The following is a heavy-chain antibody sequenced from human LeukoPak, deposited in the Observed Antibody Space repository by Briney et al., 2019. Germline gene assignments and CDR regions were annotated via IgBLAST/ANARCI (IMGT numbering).Heavy chain of an antibody. D-gene: IGHD3-16*01. J-gene: IGHJ5*02. V-gene: IGHV4-4*07. CDR1: GGSISSFY. CDR2: IYTSGST. Sequence: KSSETLSLTCTLSGGSISSFYWSWIRQPAGKGLEWIGRIYTSGSTNYNPSLKSRVTMSVDTSKNQFSLKLSSVTAADTAVYYCASTGAFGGALTAWGQGTLVTVSS. CDR3: ASTGAFGGALTA.